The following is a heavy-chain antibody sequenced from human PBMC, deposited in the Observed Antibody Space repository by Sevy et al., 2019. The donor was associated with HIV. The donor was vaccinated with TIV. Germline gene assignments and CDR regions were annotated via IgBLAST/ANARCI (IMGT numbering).Heavy chain of an antibody. CDR3: ARDTYCSGGGCYGDDAFDY. V-gene: IGHV3-66*01. CDR2: IYGGGST. J-gene: IGHJ3*01. CDR1: GFTVSSNY. Sequence: GGSLRLSCAASGFTVSSNYMSWVRQAPGKGLEWVSVIYGGGSTYYEDYVKIRVSISRDKSKNTLYLQRNSLRAEDTAVYYCARDTYCSGGGCYGDDAFDYWGQGRLVTVSS. D-gene: IGHD2-15*01.